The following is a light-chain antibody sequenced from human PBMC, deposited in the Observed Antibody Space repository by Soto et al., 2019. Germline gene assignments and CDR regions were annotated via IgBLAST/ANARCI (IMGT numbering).Light chain of an antibody. CDR1: QSGGTD. CDR2: DAS. J-gene: IGKJ5*01. Sequence: EIVMTQSPATLSVSPGERVTLSCRASQSGGTDLAWYQQKPGQAPRLLIYDASTGATGTPARFSGSGSGTEFALTISSLQSEDFAIYYCQQYSDWPPITFGQGTRLEIK. CDR3: QQYSDWPPIT. V-gene: IGKV3-15*01.